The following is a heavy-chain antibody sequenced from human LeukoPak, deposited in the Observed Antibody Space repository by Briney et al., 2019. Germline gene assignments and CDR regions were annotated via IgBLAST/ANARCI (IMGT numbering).Heavy chain of an antibody. V-gene: IGHV3-11*04. D-gene: IGHD3-16*01. CDR2: ISSRGSTI. Sequence: GGSLRLSCAASGFTVSNNYMSWVRQAPGKGLEWVSHISSRGSTIYYADSVKGRFTISRDNAKNSLYLQMNSLRAEDTAVYYCARVGWVLRYAFDIWGQGTMVTVSS. CDR3: ARVGWVLRYAFDI. CDR1: GFTVSNNY. J-gene: IGHJ3*02.